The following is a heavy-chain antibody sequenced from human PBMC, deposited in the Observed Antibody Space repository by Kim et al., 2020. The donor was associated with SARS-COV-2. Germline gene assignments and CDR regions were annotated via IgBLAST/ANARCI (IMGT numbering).Heavy chain of an antibody. CDR2: ISSSSSTI. J-gene: IGHJ4*02. D-gene: IGHD2-8*01. Sequence: GGSLRLSCAASGFTFSSYSMNWVRQAPGKGLEWVSYISSSSSTIYYADSVKGRFTISRDNAKNSLYLQMNSLRDEDTAVYYCARLRYCTNGVCYTGIDYWGQGTLVTVSS. CDR1: GFTFSSYS. CDR3: ARLRYCTNGVCYTGIDY. V-gene: IGHV3-48*02.